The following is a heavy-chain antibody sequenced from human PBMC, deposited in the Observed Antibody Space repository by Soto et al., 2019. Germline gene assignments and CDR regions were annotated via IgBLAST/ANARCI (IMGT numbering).Heavy chain of an antibody. CDR1: GGSISSGGYY. Sequence: PSETLSLTCTVSGGSISSGGYYWSWIRQHPGKGLEWIGYIYYSGSTYYNPSLKSRVTISVDTSKNQFSLKLSSVTAADTAVYYCARTIAVAGYYYYGMDVWGQGTTVTVSS. D-gene: IGHD6-19*01. V-gene: IGHV4-31*03. CDR3: ARTIAVAGYYYYGMDV. CDR2: IYYSGST. J-gene: IGHJ6*02.